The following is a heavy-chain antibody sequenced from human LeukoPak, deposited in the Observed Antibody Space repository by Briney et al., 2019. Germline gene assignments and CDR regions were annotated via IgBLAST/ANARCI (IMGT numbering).Heavy chain of an antibody. CDR3: ARVSMIVVVNDAFDI. CDR1: GSTFSSYE. Sequence: GGSLRLSCATSGSTFSSYEMNWVRQAPGKGLEWVSYISTSGTTIYYADSVKGLFTISRGNAKNSLYLQMNSLRAEDTAVYYCARVSMIVVVNDAFDIWGQGTMVTVSS. V-gene: IGHV3-48*03. D-gene: IGHD3-22*01. CDR2: ISTSGTTI. J-gene: IGHJ3*02.